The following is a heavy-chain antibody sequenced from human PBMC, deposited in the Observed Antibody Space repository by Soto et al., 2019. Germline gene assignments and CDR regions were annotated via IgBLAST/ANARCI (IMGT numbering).Heavy chain of an antibody. Sequence: ASLKVSCKASGYTFTSYAMHWVRQAPGQRLEWMGWINAGNGNTKYSQKFQGRVTITRDTSASTAYMELSSLRSEDTAVYYCAFYYYDSSGYYPPWRWGQGTLVTVSS. CDR2: INAGNGNT. CDR1: GYTFTSYA. J-gene: IGHJ4*02. D-gene: IGHD3-22*01. CDR3: AFYYYDSSGYYPPWR. V-gene: IGHV1-3*01.